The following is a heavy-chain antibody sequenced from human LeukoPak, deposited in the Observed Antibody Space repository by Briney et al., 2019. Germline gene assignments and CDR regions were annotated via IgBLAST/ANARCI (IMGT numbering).Heavy chain of an antibody. Sequence: GASVKVSCKASGYTFTSYDINWVRPATGQGLEWMGWMNPNSGNTGYAQKFQSRVTMTRNTSISTAYMELSSLRSEDTAVYYCARLYCSSTSCYWAPLDAFDIWGQGTMVTVSS. CDR2: MNPNSGNT. V-gene: IGHV1-8*01. D-gene: IGHD2-2*01. CDR1: GYTFTSYD. CDR3: ARLYCSSTSCYWAPLDAFDI. J-gene: IGHJ3*02.